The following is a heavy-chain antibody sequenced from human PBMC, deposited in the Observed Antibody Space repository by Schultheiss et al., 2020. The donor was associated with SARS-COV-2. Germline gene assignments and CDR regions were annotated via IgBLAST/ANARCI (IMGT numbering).Heavy chain of an antibody. V-gene: IGHV4-30-4*01. CDR3: ARNDRYVPFDP. CDR1: GGSISSGDYY. J-gene: IGHJ5*02. CDR2: IYHTGSM. D-gene: IGHD2-21*01. Sequence: SETLSLTCTVSGGSISSGDYYWSWIRQPPGKGLEWIGYIYHTGSMYYNPSLKSRATISLDTSKNQFSLRLTSVTAADTAVYYCARNDRYVPFDPWGQGTLVTVSS.